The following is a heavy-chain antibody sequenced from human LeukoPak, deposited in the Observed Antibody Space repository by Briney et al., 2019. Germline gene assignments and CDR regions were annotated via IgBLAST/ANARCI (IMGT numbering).Heavy chain of an antibody. J-gene: IGHJ4*02. CDR2: ISGSGGST. CDR3: AKDNLNVYGSYYFDY. V-gene: IGHV3-23*01. CDR1: GFTFSSYG. Sequence: GGSLRLSCAASGFTFSSYGMSWVRQAPGKGLEWVSAISGSGGSTYYADSVKGRFTISRDNSKNTLYLQMNSLRAEDTAVYYCAKDNLNVYGSYYFDYWGQGTLVTASS. D-gene: IGHD1-1*01.